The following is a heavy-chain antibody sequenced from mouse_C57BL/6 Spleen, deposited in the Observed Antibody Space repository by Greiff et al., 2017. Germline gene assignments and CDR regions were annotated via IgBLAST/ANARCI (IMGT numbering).Heavy chain of an antibody. D-gene: IGHD1-1*01. CDR1: GYAFSSYW. V-gene: IGHV1-80*01. J-gene: IGHJ2*01. CDR3: ARSGGTTEFDY. Sequence: VQLQQSGAELVKPGASVKISCKASGYAFSSYWMNWVKQRPGKGLEWIGQIYPGVGDTNYNGKFKGKATLTADKSSSTAYMQLSSLTSEDSAVYFCARSGGTTEFDYWGQGTTLTVSS. CDR2: IYPGVGDT.